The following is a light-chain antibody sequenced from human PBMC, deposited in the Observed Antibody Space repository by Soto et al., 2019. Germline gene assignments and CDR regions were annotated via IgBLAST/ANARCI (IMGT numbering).Light chain of an antibody. V-gene: IGKV3-20*01. CDR2: GAS. CDR1: QSVSSSY. Sequence: EIVLTQSPGTLSLSPGERATLSCRASQSVSSSYLGWYQQKPGQAPRLLIYGASSRATGIPGRFSGSGSGTDFTLTISRLEPEDFAVYYCQQYGSSPGTFGQGTKVEIK. CDR3: QQYGSSPGT. J-gene: IGKJ1*01.